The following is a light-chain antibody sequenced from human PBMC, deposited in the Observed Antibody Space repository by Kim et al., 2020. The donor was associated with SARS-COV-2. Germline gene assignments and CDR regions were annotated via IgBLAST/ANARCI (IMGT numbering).Light chain of an antibody. CDR2: DVR. CDR3: SSYTSSSTQV. CDR1: SSDVNDYNY. J-gene: IGLJ1*01. V-gene: IGLV2-14*03. Sequence: GQSSTSSCTGTSSDVNDYNYCSWNQRHPGKAPKLMIYDVRNRPSGVSNRFSGSRSGNTASMTISGLQAEDEADYYCSSYTSSSTQVFGTGTKVTVL.